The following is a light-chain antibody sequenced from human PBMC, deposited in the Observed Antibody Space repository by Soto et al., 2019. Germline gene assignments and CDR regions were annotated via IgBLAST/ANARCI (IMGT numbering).Light chain of an antibody. Sequence: EIVLTQSPATLSLSPGERATLSCSAIQSVSRNLAWYQQKPGQAPRLLIYGASTRATGIPARFSGSGSGTEFTLTISSLQSEDFEVYYCQQYNNWPVTFGPGTKVDIK. CDR2: GAS. J-gene: IGKJ3*01. V-gene: IGKV3-15*01. CDR1: QSVSRN. CDR3: QQYNNWPVT.